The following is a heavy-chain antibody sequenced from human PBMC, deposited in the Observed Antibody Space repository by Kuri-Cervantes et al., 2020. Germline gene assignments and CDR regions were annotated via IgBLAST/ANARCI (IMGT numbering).Heavy chain of an antibody. D-gene: IGHD3-10*01. CDR2: INPNSGGT. Sequence: ASVKVSCKASGYTFNGYYMHWVRQAPGQGLEWMGWINPNSGGTNYAQKFQGWVTMTRDTSISTAYMELSRLRSDDTAVYYCARGLTVLWFRELFSWGQGTLVTVSS. CDR1: GYTFNGYY. J-gene: IGHJ5*02. CDR3: ARGLTVLWFRELFS. V-gene: IGHV1-2*04.